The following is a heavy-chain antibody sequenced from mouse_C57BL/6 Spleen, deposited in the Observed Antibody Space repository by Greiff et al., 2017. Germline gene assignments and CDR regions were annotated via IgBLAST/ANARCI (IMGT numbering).Heavy chain of an antibody. D-gene: IGHD1-1*01. V-gene: IGHV1-81*01. CDR2: IYPRSGNT. CDR3: ARWGSYGSSYDYYAMDY. CDR1: GYTFTSYG. J-gene: IGHJ4*01. Sequence: VQLQESGAELARPGASVKLSCKASGYTFTSYGISWVKQRTGQGLEWIGEIYPRSGNTYYNEKFKGKATLTADKSSSTVYMELRSLTSEDSAVYFCARWGSYGSSYDYYAMDYWGQGTSVTVSS.